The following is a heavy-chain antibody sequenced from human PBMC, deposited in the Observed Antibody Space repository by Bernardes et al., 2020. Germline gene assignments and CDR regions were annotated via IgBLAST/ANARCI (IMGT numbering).Heavy chain of an antibody. CDR2: INHSGST. J-gene: IGHJ5*02. Sequence: SETLSLTCAVYGGSFSGYYWSWIRQPPGKGLEWIGEINHSGSTNYNPSLKSRVTISVDTSKNQFSLKLSSVTAADTAVYYCARGPDDYGDYDWFDPWGQGTLVTVSS. CDR3: ARGPDDYGDYDWFDP. CDR1: GGSFSGYY. D-gene: IGHD4-17*01. V-gene: IGHV4-34*01.